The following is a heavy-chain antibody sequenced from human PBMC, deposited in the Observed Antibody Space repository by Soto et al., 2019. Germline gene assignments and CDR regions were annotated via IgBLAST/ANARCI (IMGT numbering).Heavy chain of an antibody. V-gene: IGHV4-4*02. CDR3: ASCSPAGNPYYFDY. J-gene: IGHJ4*02. CDR1: GCSISNSNL. D-gene: IGHD2-2*01. Sequence: SETLSLTCAVSGCSISNSNLCSWLREPPGKGLEWIRETFHSRATNYDPSIKSRVTISVDKSKNQFSLKMSSVTAEDTVFYYCASCSPAGNPYYFDYWGQGTLVTVSS. CDR2: TFHSRAT.